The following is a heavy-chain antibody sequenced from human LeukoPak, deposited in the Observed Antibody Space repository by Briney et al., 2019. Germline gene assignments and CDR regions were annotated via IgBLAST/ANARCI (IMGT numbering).Heavy chain of an antibody. CDR1: GFNVSTYG. CDR3: AKNLAPFGSGAFVDY. Sequence: GRSLSLSCITSGFNVSTYGMHWVRQAPGKGLEWVAHIWYDGNKKNYAESVKGRLIISRDNSKNTVYLQMNSLRVEDTAVYYCAKNLAPFGSGAFVDYWGQGTLVTVSS. D-gene: IGHD3-10*01. V-gene: IGHV3-33*06. CDR2: IWYDGNKK. J-gene: IGHJ4*02.